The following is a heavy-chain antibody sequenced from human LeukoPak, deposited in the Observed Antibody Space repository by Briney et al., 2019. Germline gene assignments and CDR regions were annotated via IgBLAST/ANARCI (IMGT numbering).Heavy chain of an antibody. J-gene: IGHJ6*03. V-gene: IGHV1-3*03. CDR3: ARGRGPPNSNRDFYYYYMDV. Sequence: GASVKVSCKASGYTFTNYAIHWVRQAPGQRFEWRGWINAANGHTKYSQEFQDRITITSDTFATTAYMELSNLRSEDMALYYCARGRGPPNSNRDFYYYYMDVWGTGTTVTVSS. CDR1: GYTFTNYA. D-gene: IGHD6-13*01. CDR2: INAANGHT.